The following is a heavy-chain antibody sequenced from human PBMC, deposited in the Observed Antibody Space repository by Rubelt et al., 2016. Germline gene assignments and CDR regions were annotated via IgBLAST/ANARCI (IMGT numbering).Heavy chain of an antibody. CDR1: GYSFTTYS. Sequence: QVQLVQSGAEVKKPGASVKVSCKAAGYSFTTYSIHWVRQAPGQRLEWKGWINAGNGNTKYSQKFRGRVTITRDTSASTAYMELSSLRSEDTAIYYCATGYSSGWYVAYWGQGTLVTVSS. V-gene: IGHV1-3*01. CDR2: INAGNGNT. J-gene: IGHJ4*02. D-gene: IGHD6-19*01. CDR3: ATGYSSGWYVAY.